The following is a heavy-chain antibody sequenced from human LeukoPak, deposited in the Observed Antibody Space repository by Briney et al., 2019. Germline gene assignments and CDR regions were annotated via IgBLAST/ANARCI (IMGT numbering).Heavy chain of an antibody. J-gene: IGHJ4*02. Sequence: ASVKVSCKAFGYTFTGYYMHWVRQAPGQGLEWMGWINPNSGGTNYAQKFQGRVTMTRDTSISTAYMELSRLRSDDTAVYYCARALQLERPQAIDYWGQGTLVTVSS. CDR2: INPNSGGT. CDR3: ARALQLERPQAIDY. D-gene: IGHD1-1*01. V-gene: IGHV1-2*02. CDR1: GYTFTGYY.